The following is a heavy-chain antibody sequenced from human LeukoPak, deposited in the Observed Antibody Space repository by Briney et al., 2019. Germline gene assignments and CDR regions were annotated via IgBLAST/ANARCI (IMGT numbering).Heavy chain of an antibody. CDR1: GFTFSSYW. CDR2: INSDGSST. D-gene: IGHD1/OR15-1a*01. Sequence: GGSLRLPCAASGFTFSSYWMHWVRQTPGKGLVWVSRINSDGSSTSYADSVKGRLIISRDNAKNSLNLHMNSLRAEDTAVYYCAREGTRGLFDSWGQGTLVTVSS. J-gene: IGHJ4*02. CDR3: AREGTRGLFDS. V-gene: IGHV3-74*01.